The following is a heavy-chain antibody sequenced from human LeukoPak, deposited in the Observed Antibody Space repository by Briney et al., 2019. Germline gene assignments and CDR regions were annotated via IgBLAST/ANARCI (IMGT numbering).Heavy chain of an antibody. V-gene: IGHV3-23*01. D-gene: IGHD3-10*01. J-gene: IGHJ4*02. CDR1: GFTFDTHA. CDR3: AKDGRRGYGSGSYLGY. CDR2: MSGHGHNV. Sequence: QSEGSLRLSCAASGFTFDTHAMSWVRQAPGKGLEWISTMSGHGHNVYYADSVKGRFTISRDNSKNTLYLHMNSLRAEDTAVYYCAKDGRRGYGSGSYLGYWGQGTLVTVSS.